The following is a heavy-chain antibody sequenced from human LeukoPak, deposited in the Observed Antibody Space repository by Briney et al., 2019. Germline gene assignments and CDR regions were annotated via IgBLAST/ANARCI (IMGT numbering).Heavy chain of an antibody. Sequence: SQTLSLTCTVSGGSISSGDYYWSWIRQPPGKGLEWIGYIYYSGSTYYNPSLKSRVTVSVDTSKNQFSLKLSSVTAADTAAYYCARFWDILTGYLFDPWGQGTLVTVSS. D-gene: IGHD3-9*01. CDR3: ARFWDILTGYLFDP. CDR2: IYYSGST. CDR1: GGSISSGDYY. V-gene: IGHV4-30-4*01. J-gene: IGHJ5*02.